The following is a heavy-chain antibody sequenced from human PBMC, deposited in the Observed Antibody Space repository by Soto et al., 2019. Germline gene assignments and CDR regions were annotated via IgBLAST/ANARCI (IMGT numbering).Heavy chain of an antibody. D-gene: IGHD2-2*01. J-gene: IGHJ6*02. Sequence: SETLSLTCAVYGGSFSGYYWSWIRQPPGKGLEWIGEINHSGSTNYNPSLKSRVAISVDTSKNQFSLKLSSVTAADTAVYYCARGDIVVVPAIGYYYYGMDVWGQGTTVTVSS. CDR2: INHSGST. CDR3: ARGDIVVVPAIGYYYYGMDV. V-gene: IGHV4-34*01. CDR1: GGSFSGYY.